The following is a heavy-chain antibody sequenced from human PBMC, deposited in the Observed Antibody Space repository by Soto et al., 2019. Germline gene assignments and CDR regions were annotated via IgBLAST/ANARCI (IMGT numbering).Heavy chain of an antibody. V-gene: IGHV1-69*13. CDR1: GGTFSSYA. D-gene: IGHD1-1*01. CDR2: IIPIFGTA. CDR3: ARETLEPASEWADYFDY. Sequence: ASVKVSCKASGGTFSSYAISWVRQAPGQGLEWMGGIIPIFGTANYAQKFQGRVTITADESTSTAYMELSSLRSEDTAVYYCARETLEPASEWADYFDYWGQGTLVTVSS. J-gene: IGHJ4*02.